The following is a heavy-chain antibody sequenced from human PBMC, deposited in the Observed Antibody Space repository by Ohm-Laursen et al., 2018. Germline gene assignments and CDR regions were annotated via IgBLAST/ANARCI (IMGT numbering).Heavy chain of an antibody. Sequence: SVKVSCKASGGTFRSDAISWVRQAPGQGLEWMGWINPNSGGTNYAQKFQGRVTMTRDTSISTAYMELSRLRSDDTAVYYCASLAWYYYDSQDDYWGQGTLVTVPS. D-gene: IGHD3-22*01. CDR2: INPNSGGT. CDR3: ASLAWYYYDSQDDY. CDR1: GGTFRSDA. J-gene: IGHJ4*02. V-gene: IGHV1-2*02.